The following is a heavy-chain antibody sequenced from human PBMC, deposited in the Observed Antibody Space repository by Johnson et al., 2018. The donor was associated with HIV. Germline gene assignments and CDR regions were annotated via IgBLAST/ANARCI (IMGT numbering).Heavy chain of an antibody. J-gene: IGHJ3*02. V-gene: IGHV3-30*18. Sequence: QVQLVESGGRLVQPGGSLRLSCAASGFSFSTYWMHWVRQAPGKGLEWVAVISYDGSNKYYAASVKGKFTISRDDSKNPLYLQMNSLRAEDTAVYYCAKDLFTEREDDAFDIWGQGTMVTVSS. CDR1: GFSFSTYW. CDR3: AKDLFTEREDDAFDI. D-gene: IGHD1-26*01. CDR2: ISYDGSNK.